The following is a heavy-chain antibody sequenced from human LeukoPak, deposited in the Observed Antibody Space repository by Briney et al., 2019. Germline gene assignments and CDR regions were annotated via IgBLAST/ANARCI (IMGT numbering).Heavy chain of an antibody. V-gene: IGHV3-74*01. D-gene: IGHD2-2*01. J-gene: IGHJ5*02. CDR1: GFTFSSYW. Sequence: PGGSLRLSCAASGFTFSSYWMHWVRQAPGKGLVWVSRINSDGSSTSYADSVKGRFTISRDNAKNTLYLQMNSLRAEDTAVYYCAREGRAYCSSTSCPIRGDWFDPWGQGTLVTVSS. CDR2: INSDGSST. CDR3: AREGRAYCSSTSCPIRGDWFDP.